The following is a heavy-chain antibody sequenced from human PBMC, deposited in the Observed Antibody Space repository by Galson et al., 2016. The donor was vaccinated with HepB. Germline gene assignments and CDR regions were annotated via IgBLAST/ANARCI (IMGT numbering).Heavy chain of an antibody. CDR3: ASDYGDYVTGRGWFAP. V-gene: IGHV4-4*02. CDR2: IYQTGST. J-gene: IGHJ5*02. CDR1: GGSISSTNW. D-gene: IGHD4-17*01. Sequence: ETLSLTCAVSGGSISSTNWWSWVRQPPGRGLGWIGEIYQTGSTNYNPSLESRVTISLDTSRNQFSLKLTSVTAADTAVYYCASDYGDYVTGRGWFAPWGQGTLVIVSS.